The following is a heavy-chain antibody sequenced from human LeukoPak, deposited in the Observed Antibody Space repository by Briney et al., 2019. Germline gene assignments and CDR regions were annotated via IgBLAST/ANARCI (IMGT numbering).Heavy chain of an antibody. CDR2: ISYDGRYQ. V-gene: IGHV3-30*04. Sequence: GGSLRLSCAASGFTFNRYRLHWVRQAPGKGLEWVAVISYDGRYQFYADSVKGRFTVSRDDSKNTLSLQMNSLRAEDTAVYHCARMMTDFDGSGHDIQRGAFDIWGQGTMVTVS. J-gene: IGHJ3*02. D-gene: IGHD3-22*01. CDR3: ARMMTDFDGSGHDIQRGAFDI. CDR1: GFTFNRYR.